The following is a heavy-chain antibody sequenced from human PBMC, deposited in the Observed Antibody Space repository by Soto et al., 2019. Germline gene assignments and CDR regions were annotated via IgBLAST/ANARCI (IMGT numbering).Heavy chain of an antibody. D-gene: IGHD2-21*02. CDR3: AKAARDCGGDCYSSYFDS. CDR2: IWYDGINQ. J-gene: IGHJ4*02. CDR1: GFTFTSNG. V-gene: IGHV3-33*03. Sequence: WGSLQLSGSAPGFTFTSNGMPWVRQAPGKGLEWVEVIWYDGINQFYADSVKGRFTISRDNSKNAPYLQLNSLRAEDTAVYFCAKAARDCGGDCYSSYFDSWGQGALVTVSS.